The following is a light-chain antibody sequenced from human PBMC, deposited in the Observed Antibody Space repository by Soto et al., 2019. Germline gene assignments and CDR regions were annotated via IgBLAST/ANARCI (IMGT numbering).Light chain of an antibody. CDR2: DVS. CDR1: SSDVGGYNY. J-gene: IGLJ1*01. CDR3: SSYTSSSTLYV. V-gene: IGLV2-14*01. Sequence: QSALTQPASVSGSPGQSITISCTGTSSDVGGYNYVSWYQQHPGKAPTLMIYDVSNRPSGVSNRFSGSKSGNTASLPISGLQAEDEADYYCSSYTSSSTLYVFGTGTKLTVL.